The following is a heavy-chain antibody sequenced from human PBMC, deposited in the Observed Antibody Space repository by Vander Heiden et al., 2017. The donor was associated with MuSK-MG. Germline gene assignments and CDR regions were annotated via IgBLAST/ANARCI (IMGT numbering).Heavy chain of an antibody. D-gene: IGHD6-13*01. CDR3: ARHPASLIAAADNYFDS. CDR2: IYPRDSDT. Sequence: EVQLVQSGAELKKPGESVTISCKGSGYRFSTYWIGWVRQMPGKGLEWMGIIYPRDSDTRYSPSFQGQVIISADTSINTAYLQWSSLKASDSAMYYCARHPASLIAAADNYFDSWGQGTLVTVSS. J-gene: IGHJ4*02. CDR1: GYRFSTYW. V-gene: IGHV5-51*01.